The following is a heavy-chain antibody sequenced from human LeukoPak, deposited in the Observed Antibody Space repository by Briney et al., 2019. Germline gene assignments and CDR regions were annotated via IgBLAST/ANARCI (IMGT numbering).Heavy chain of an antibody. V-gene: IGHV1-18*01. J-gene: IGHJ6*03. CDR1: GYTFTSYG. D-gene: IGHD2-2*01. Sequence: ASVKVSCKASGYTFTSYGISWVRQAPGQGLEWMGWISPYYGNTNYAQNLQGRVTMTTDTSTSIAYLELRSLRSNDAAVYYCARDRYCSSTSCFPYYMDVWGKGTTVTVSS. CDR2: ISPYYGNT. CDR3: ARDRYCSSTSCFPYYMDV.